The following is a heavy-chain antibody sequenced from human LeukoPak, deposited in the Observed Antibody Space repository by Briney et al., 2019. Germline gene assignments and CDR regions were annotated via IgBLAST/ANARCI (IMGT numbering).Heavy chain of an antibody. D-gene: IGHD6-13*01. V-gene: IGHV4-4*07. CDR3: ARLGAAAGAAAGTDYHYYYMDV. Sequence: SETLSLTCTVSGGSISSYYWSWIRQPAGKGLECIGRIYTSGSTYYNPSLKSRVTMSVDTSKNQFSLKLSSVTAADTAVYYCARLGAAAGAAAGTDYHYYYMDVWGKGTTVTISS. CDR2: IYTSGST. CDR1: GGSISSYY. J-gene: IGHJ6*03.